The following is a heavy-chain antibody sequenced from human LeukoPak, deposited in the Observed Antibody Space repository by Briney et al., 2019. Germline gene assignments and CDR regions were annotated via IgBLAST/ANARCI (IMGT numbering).Heavy chain of an antibody. J-gene: IGHJ4*02. V-gene: IGHV4-59*12. D-gene: IGHD6-6*01. Sequence: SETLSLTCSVSGGSITVYYWNWIRQSPGKGLEWIGSISYSGSINYNPSLKSRVTISIDTSKNRFSLKVSSVIAADTAMYYCARGGSRSYTSSTLDYWGQGTLVTVSS. CDR2: ISYSGSI. CDR1: GGSITVYY. CDR3: ARGGSRSYTSSTLDY.